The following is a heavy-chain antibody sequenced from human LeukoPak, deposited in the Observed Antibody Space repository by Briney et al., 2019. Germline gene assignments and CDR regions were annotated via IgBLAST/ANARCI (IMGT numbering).Heavy chain of an antibody. D-gene: IGHD3-16*01. Sequence: GASVKVSCKTSGYTFTNYAISWVRQAPGQGLEWMGWISAYNGNTKYAQRIQGRVTVTTDTATSTAYMELRSLRSDDTAVYYCARDTEVDGGDYWGQGTLVTVSS. CDR2: ISAYNGNT. V-gene: IGHV1-18*01. CDR3: ARDTEVDGGDY. J-gene: IGHJ4*02. CDR1: GYTFTNYA.